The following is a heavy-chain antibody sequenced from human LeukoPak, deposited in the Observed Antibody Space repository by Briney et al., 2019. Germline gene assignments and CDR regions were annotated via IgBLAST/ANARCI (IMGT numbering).Heavy chain of an antibody. Sequence: KASETLSLTCTVSGGSSSSYYWSWIRQPAGKGLEWIGRMYISGSSDYNPSLKSRVTISVDTSKNQFSLKLSSVTAADTAVYYCARVRGGDYFDYWGQGTLVTVSS. J-gene: IGHJ4*02. CDR3: ARVRGGDYFDY. V-gene: IGHV4-4*07. CDR1: GGSSSSYY. D-gene: IGHD2-21*01. CDR2: MYISGSS.